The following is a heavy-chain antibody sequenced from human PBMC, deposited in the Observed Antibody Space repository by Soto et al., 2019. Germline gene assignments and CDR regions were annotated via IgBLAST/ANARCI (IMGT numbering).Heavy chain of an antibody. J-gene: IGHJ6*03. Sequence: SETLSLTCAVYGGSFSGYYWSWIRQPPGKGLEWIGEINHSGSTNYNPSLKSRVTISVDTSKNQFSLKLSSVTAADTAVYYCARERGTLHNYYYYMDVWGKGTTVTVSS. CDR1: GGSFSGYY. CDR3: ARERGTLHNYYYYMDV. V-gene: IGHV4-34*01. D-gene: IGHD1-1*01. CDR2: INHSGST.